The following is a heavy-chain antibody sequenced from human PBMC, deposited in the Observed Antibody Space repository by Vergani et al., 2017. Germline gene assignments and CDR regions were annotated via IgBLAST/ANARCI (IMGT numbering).Heavy chain of an antibody. Sequence: EVQLVQSGAEVKKPGESLKISCQGSGYSINNYWIAWVRQRPGKGLEWMGIIYAGDSDVRYSPSFQGQVTMSVDKSLSTAYLQWSSLKASDTATYYCPKTHGFSSLYSSYNWFDPWGQGTQVTVSS. CDR3: PKTHGFSSLYSSYNWFDP. CDR1: GYSINNYW. D-gene: IGHD3-3*01. J-gene: IGHJ5*02. V-gene: IGHV5-51*03. CDR2: IYAGDSDV.